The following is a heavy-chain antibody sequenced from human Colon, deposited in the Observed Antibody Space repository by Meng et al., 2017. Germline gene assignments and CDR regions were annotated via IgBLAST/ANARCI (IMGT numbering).Heavy chain of an antibody. D-gene: IGHD6-19*01. CDR3: ASFPPPGKQWLVTDY. J-gene: IGHJ4*02. Sequence: VQLQEAGPGLVTPSGPLSLTCAGPGCAISSSNWWRWVRQPPGKGLEWIGESYHSGSTNYNPSLKSRVTISVDKSKNQFSLKLSSVTAADTAVYYCASFPPPGKQWLVTDYWGQGTLVTVSS. V-gene: IGHV4-4*02. CDR1: GCAISSSNW. CDR2: SYHSGST.